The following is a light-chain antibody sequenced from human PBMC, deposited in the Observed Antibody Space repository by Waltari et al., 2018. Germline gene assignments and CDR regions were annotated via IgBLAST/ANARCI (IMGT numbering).Light chain of an antibody. CDR2: DDR. CDR3: QVWDTTSDHVV. CDR1: NIGGKS. Sequence: SYVLTQPPSVSVAPGKTARITRGGNNIGGKSVHWYRQRPGQAPLLVIYDDRDRPSGIPERFSASNSGNTATLTISRVEGEDEADYYCQVWDTTSDHVVFGGGTQLTVL. J-gene: IGLJ2*01. V-gene: IGLV3-21*03.